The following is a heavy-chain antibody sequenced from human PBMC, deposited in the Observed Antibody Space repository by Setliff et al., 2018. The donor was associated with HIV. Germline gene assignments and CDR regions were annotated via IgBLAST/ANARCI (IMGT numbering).Heavy chain of an antibody. V-gene: IGHV3-33*06. CDR2: IWYDGSNK. D-gene: IGHD1-7*01. J-gene: IGHJ6*03. CDR1: GFTFSSHG. CDR3: AKNTPSIINYPYYYYMDV. Sequence: PGGSLRLSCAASGFTFSSHGMHWVRQAPGKGLEWVAVIWYDGSNKYYADSVKGRFTISRDNSKNTLYLQMNSLRDGDTALYYCAKNTPSIINYPYYYYMDVWGKGTTVTVS.